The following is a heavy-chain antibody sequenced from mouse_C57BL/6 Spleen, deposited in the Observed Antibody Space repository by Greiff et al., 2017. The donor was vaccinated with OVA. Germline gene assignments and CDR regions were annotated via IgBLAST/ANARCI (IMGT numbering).Heavy chain of an antibody. V-gene: IGHV1-69*01. CDR2: IDPSDSYT. CDR1: GYTFTSYW. J-gene: IGHJ2*01. CDR3: ASNHYGSSYFDY. D-gene: IGHD1-1*01. Sequence: QVQLQQPGAELVMPGASVKLSCKASGYTFTSYWMHWVKQRPGQGLEWIGEIDPSDSYTNYNQKFKGKSTLTVDKSSSTAYMQLSSLTSEDSAVYYCASNHYGSSYFDYWGQGTTLTVSS.